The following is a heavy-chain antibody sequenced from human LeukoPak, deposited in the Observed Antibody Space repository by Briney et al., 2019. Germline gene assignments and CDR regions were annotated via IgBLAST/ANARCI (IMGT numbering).Heavy chain of an antibody. V-gene: IGHV5-51*01. Sequence: GESLKISCKGSTDIFSNYWIGWVRQLPGKGLEWLGIIYPDDSDTRYSPTFQGQVTFSVDESISTAYLQWSRLKASDTGMYYCAKVQLERPPLYYYYMDVWGKGTTVTVSS. D-gene: IGHD1-1*01. CDR3: AKVQLERPPLYYYYMDV. CDR2: IYPDDSDT. CDR1: TDIFSNYW. J-gene: IGHJ6*03.